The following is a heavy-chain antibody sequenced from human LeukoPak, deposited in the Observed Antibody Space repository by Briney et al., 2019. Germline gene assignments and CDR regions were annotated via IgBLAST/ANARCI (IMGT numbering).Heavy chain of an antibody. CDR2: ISGSGGST. CDR1: GFTFSNAW. J-gene: IGHJ4*02. Sequence: GGSLRLSCAASGFTFSNAWMSWVRQAPGKGLEWVSAISGSGGSTYYADSVKGRFTISRDNSKNTLYLQMNSLRAEDTAVYYCAKGITYYYDSSGYYPNFDYWGQGTPVTVSS. D-gene: IGHD3-22*01. V-gene: IGHV3-23*01. CDR3: AKGITYYYDSSGYYPNFDY.